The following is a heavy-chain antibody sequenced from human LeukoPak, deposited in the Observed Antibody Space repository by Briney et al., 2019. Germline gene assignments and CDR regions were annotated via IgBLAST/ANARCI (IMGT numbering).Heavy chain of an antibody. D-gene: IGHD2-15*01. V-gene: IGHV3-23*01. CDR3: ARMEVA. CDR2: ISGSGSNT. CDR1: GFNFDSYA. Sequence: GGSLRLSCAASGFNFDSYAMSWVRQAPGKGLEWVSTISGSGSNTWYADSVKGRFTISRDNAKNTVYLQMNSLRAEDTAVYYCARMEVAWGQGTIVTVSS. J-gene: IGHJ3*01.